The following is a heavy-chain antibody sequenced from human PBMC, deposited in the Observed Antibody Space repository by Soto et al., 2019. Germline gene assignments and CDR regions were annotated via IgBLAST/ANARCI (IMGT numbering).Heavy chain of an antibody. CDR2: IWYDGSNK. Sequence: GGSLRLSCAASGFTFSSYGMHWVRQAPGKGLEWVAVIWYDGSNKYYADSVKGRFTISRDNSKNTLYLQMNSLRAEDTAVYYCARDHYDFWSGYYTVVGAFDIWGQGTMVTVSS. CDR1: GFTFSSYG. V-gene: IGHV3-33*01. J-gene: IGHJ3*02. D-gene: IGHD3-3*01. CDR3: ARDHYDFWSGYYTVVGAFDI.